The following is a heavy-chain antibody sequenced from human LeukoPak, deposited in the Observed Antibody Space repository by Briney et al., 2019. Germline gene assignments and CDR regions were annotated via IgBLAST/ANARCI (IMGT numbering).Heavy chain of an antibody. CDR3: ARGGRWELPRPYAF. J-gene: IGHJ3*01. D-gene: IGHD1-26*01. CDR1: GYTFTSYG. CDR2: ISVYNGHT. V-gene: IGHV1-18*01. Sequence: ASVKVSCKASGYTFTSYGISWVRQAPGQGLEWRGWISVYNGHTNYAHKLQGRITMTTDTSTTTAYMELRSLRSDDTAVYYCARGGRWELPRPYAFWGQGTMVTVSS.